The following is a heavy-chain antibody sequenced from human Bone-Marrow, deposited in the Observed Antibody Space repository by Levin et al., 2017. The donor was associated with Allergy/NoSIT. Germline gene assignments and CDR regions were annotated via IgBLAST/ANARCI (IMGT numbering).Heavy chain of an antibody. CDR2: IYYSGST. CDR3: ARDGIDSSGYKPPYFDY. V-gene: IGHV4-59*01. D-gene: IGHD3-22*01. J-gene: IGHJ4*02. CDR1: GGSISSYY. Sequence: PSETLSLTCTVSGGSISSYYWSWIRQPPGKGLEWIGYIYYSGSTNYNPSLKSRVTISVDTSKNQFSLKLSSVTAADTAVYYCARDGIDSSGYKPPYFDYWGQGTLVTVSS.